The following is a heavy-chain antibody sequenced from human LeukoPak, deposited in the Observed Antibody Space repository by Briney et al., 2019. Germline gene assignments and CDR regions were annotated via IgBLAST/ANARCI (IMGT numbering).Heavy chain of an antibody. D-gene: IGHD1-26*01. V-gene: IGHV3-48*03. J-gene: IGHJ3*02. CDR1: GFTFSTYE. CDR2: ISSSGSTT. CDR3: ARPLSIVGATIGAFDI. Sequence: GGSLRLSCAASGFTFSTYEMNWVRQAPGKGLEWVSYISSSGSTTYYADSVKGRFTISRDNAKNSVYLQMKSLRAEDTAVYYCARPLSIVGATIGAFDIWGQGTMVTVSS.